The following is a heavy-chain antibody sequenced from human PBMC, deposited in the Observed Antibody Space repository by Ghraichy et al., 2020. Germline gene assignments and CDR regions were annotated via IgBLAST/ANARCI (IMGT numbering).Heavy chain of an antibody. CDR3: SRVIAVAGFYYYYGMDV. V-gene: IGHV3-53*01. J-gene: IGHJ6*02. Sequence: GGSLRLSCAASGFTVSSNYMSWVRQAPGKGLEWVSVIYSGGSTYYADSVKGRFTISRDNSKNTLYLQMNSLRAEDTAVYYCSRVIAVAGFYYYYGMDVWGQGTTVTVSS. CDR1: GFTVSSNY. CDR2: IYSGGST. D-gene: IGHD6-19*01.